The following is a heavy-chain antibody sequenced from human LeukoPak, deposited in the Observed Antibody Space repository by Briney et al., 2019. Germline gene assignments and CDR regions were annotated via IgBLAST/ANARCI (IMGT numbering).Heavy chain of an antibody. CDR1: GFTFSSYA. CDR2: ISDSGVST. Sequence: GGSLRLSCAASGFTFSSYAMSWVRQAPGKGLEWVSGISDSGVSTYYADSVKGRFTISRDSSKNTLYLQMNSLRAEDTAVYYCAKDRDCSSTSCYFYFDYWGQGTLVTVSS. CDR3: AKDRDCSSTSCYFYFDY. J-gene: IGHJ4*02. V-gene: IGHV3-23*01. D-gene: IGHD2-2*01.